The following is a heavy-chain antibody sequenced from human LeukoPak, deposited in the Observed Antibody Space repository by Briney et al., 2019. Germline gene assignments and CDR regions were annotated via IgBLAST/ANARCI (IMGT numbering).Heavy chain of an antibody. CDR2: INPNSVGT. CDR3: ARGGSYYKNTDY. CDR1: GYTFTGYY. Sequence: ASVKVSCKASGYTFTGYYMHWVRQAPGQGLEWMGWINPNSVGTNYAQKFQGRGTMTRDTSISTAYMELSRLRSNDTAVYYCARGGSYYKNTDYWGQGTLVTVSS. D-gene: IGHD1-26*01. J-gene: IGHJ4*02. V-gene: IGHV1-2*02.